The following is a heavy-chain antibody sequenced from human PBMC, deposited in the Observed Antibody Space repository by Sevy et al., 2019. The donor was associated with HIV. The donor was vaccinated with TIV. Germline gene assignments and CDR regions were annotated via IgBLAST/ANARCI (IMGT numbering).Heavy chain of an antibody. Sequence: GGSLRLSCAASGFSFSNYAMHWVRQAPGKGLEWAAVISTDITKQYYADSVRGRFTISRDNFKNTLYLQMDSLSTEDTAMYYCAKDGNIGYTDFDYWGQGTLVTVSS. CDR1: GFSFSNYA. D-gene: IGHD5-12*01. CDR2: ISTDITKQ. CDR3: AKDGNIGYTDFDY. V-gene: IGHV3-30*04. J-gene: IGHJ4*02.